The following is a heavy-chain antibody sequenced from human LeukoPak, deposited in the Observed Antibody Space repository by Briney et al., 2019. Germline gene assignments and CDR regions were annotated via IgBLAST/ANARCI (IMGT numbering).Heavy chain of an antibody. Sequence: SETLSLTCTVSGGSISSYYWSWIRQPPGKGLEWIGYIYYSGSTNYNPSLKSRVTISVDTSKNQISLKLSSVTAADTAVYYCARENGDTSLFTGRFDPWGQGILVSVSS. V-gene: IGHV4-59*12. CDR1: GGSISSYY. D-gene: IGHD5-18*01. CDR3: ARENGDTSLFTGRFDP. CDR2: IYYSGST. J-gene: IGHJ5*02.